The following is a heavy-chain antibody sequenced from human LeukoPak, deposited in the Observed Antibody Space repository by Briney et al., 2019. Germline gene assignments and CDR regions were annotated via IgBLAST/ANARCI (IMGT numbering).Heavy chain of an antibody. CDR3: ARDPGYYDSSGYSDY. Sequence: ASVKVSCKASGYTFTSYGISWVRQAPGQGLEWMGWISAYNGNTNYAQKLQGRVTLTTDTSTSTAYMELRSLRSDDTAVYYCARDPGYYDSSGYSDYWGQGTLVTVSS. D-gene: IGHD3-22*01. J-gene: IGHJ4*02. CDR1: GYTFTSYG. V-gene: IGHV1-18*01. CDR2: ISAYNGNT.